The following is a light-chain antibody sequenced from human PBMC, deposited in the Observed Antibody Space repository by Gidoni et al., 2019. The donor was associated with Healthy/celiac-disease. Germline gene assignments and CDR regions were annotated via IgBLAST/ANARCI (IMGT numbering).Light chain of an antibody. Sequence: ESVLTQPPGTLSLSPGERATLSCRASQSVSNSYLAWYVQKPGQAPRLLIYGASNRATGTPDRFSGGGSGTDFTLTISRLEPEDFATYYCQQYGSSSGAFGQGTKVEIK. CDR1: QSVSNSY. CDR3: QQYGSSSGA. CDR2: GAS. V-gene: IGKV3-20*01. J-gene: IGKJ1*01.